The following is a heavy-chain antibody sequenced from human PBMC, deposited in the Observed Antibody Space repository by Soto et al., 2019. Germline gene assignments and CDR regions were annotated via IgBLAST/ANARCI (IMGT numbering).Heavy chain of an antibody. J-gene: IGHJ6*02. CDR1: GYTLTELS. D-gene: IGHD2-2*01. CDR3: ATRGYQGSGMDV. CDR2: FDPEDGET. V-gene: IGHV1-24*01. Sequence: ASVKVSCKVSGYTLTELSMHWVRQAPGKGLEWMGGFDPEDGETIYAQKFQGRVTMTEDTSTDTAYMELSSLRSEDTAVHYCATRGYQGSGMDVWGQGTTVTVSS.